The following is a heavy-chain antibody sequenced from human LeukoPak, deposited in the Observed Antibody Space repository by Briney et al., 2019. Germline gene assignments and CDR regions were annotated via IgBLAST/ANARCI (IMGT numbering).Heavy chain of an antibody. Sequence: PGGSLRLSCAASGFTFSSYSMNWVRQAPGKGLEWVSSISSSSSYIYYADSVKGRFTISRDNAKNSLYLQMNSLRAEDTAVYYCARDPNNDKRGNSYGAIDYWGQGTLVTVSS. J-gene: IGHJ4*02. V-gene: IGHV3-21*01. CDR1: GFTFSSYS. CDR2: ISSSSSYI. CDR3: ARDPNNDKRGNSYGAIDY. D-gene: IGHD5-18*01.